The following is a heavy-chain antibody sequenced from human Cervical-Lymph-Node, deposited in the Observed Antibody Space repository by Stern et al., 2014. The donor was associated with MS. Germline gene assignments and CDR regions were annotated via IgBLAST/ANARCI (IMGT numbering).Heavy chain of an antibody. J-gene: IGHJ5*02. CDR3: ASSIVVVPAAENKGFDP. CDR1: GFNLSSYA. V-gene: IGHV3-21*02. Sequence: EVQLVESGGGLVKPGGSLRVSCVGSGFNLSSYAMNWVRQAPGKGLEWVSSISSTSTYIYYADSVKGRFTISRDNAKNSLFLQMTSLRAEDTAVYYCASSIVVVPAAENKGFDPWGQGTLVTVSS. D-gene: IGHD2-2*01. CDR2: ISSTSTYI.